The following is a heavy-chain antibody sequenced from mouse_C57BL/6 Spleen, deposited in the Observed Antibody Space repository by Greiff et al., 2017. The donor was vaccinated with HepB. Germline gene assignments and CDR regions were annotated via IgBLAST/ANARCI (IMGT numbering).Heavy chain of an antibody. V-gene: IGHV1-82*01. Sequence: QVQLQQSGPELVKPGASVKISCKASGYAFSSSWMNWVKQRPGKGLEWIGRIFPGDGDTNYNGKFKGKATLTADKSSSTAYMHLSSLTSEDSAVCCCARCGFQGYWGQGTTVTVSS. CDR2: IFPGDGDT. CDR3: ARCGFQGY. J-gene: IGHJ2*01. CDR1: GYAFSSSW.